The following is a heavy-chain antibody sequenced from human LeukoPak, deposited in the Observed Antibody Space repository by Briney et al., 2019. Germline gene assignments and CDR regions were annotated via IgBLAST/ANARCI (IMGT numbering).Heavy chain of an antibody. CDR1: GFTFTNYA. J-gene: IGHJ4*02. Sequence: GGSLRLSCAASGFTFTNYALSWVRQAPGKGLEWVPAINDGGGTTYYADSVKGRFTISRDNSKNTLYLQMNSLRAEDTAVYYCAKYRYGSGSFYTSPFDYWGQGTLVTVSS. CDR3: AKYRYGSGSFYTSPFDY. D-gene: IGHD3-10*01. CDR2: INDGGGTT. V-gene: IGHV3-23*01.